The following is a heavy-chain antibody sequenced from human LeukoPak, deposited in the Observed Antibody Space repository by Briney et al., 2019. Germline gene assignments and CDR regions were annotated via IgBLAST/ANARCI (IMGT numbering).Heavy chain of an antibody. Sequence: PSETLSLTCTVSGGSISSYYWSWIRQPPGKGLEWIGSIYYSGSTDYNPSFKSRVTISEDTSKNQFSLKLSSVTAADTAVYYCASERLRGFDYWGQGTLVTVSS. V-gene: IGHV4-59*12. J-gene: IGHJ4*02. D-gene: IGHD2-15*01. CDR2: IYYSGST. CDR1: GGSISSYY. CDR3: ASERLRGFDY.